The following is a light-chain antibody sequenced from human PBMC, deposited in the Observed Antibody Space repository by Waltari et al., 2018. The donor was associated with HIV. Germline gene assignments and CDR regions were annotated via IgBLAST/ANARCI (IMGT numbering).Light chain of an antibody. Sequence: QSVLTQPPSVSGAPGQRVTISCIGSSAHIGAGYGVNWYRQLPGTAPNLLIYVNTNRPSGVPDRFSGSVSGTSASLAITGLQAEDEADYYCQSYDSSLSGVVFGGGTNLTVL. CDR3: QSYDSSLSGVV. J-gene: IGLJ2*01. CDR2: VNT. CDR1: SAHIGAGYG. V-gene: IGLV1-40*01.